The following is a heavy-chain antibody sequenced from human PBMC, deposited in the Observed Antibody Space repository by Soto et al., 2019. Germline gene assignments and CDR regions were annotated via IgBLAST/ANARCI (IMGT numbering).Heavy chain of an antibody. V-gene: IGHV4-30-4*01. D-gene: IGHD3-10*01. CDR2: IYDIGTT. Sequence: QVQLQESGPGLVKPSQTLSLTCTVSGDSMGSGDYYWTWIRQPPGKGLEWIGYIYDIGTTFYNPSLESRVNISIDTSKHHFSLRLTSVTAADTAVYYCSRGSTYYGFLTWGQGTLVTVSS. CDR3: SRGSTYYGFLT. J-gene: IGHJ5*02. CDR1: GDSMGSGDYY.